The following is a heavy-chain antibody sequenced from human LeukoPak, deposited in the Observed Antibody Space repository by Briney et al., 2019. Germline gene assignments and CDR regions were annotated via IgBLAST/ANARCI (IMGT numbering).Heavy chain of an antibody. CDR3: ARHRRWLPYYFDY. CDR1: GGSISAYY. Sequence: KPSETLSLTCIVSGGSISAYYWSWIRQPPGKGLEWIGEINHSGSTNYNPSLKSRVTISVDTSKNQFSLKLSSVTAADTAVHYCARHRRWLPYYFDYWGQGTLVTVSS. V-gene: IGHV4-34*01. J-gene: IGHJ4*02. D-gene: IGHD5-24*01. CDR2: INHSGST.